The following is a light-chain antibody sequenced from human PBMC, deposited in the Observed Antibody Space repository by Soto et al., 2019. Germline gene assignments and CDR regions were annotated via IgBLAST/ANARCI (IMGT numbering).Light chain of an antibody. CDR3: QQYNSYPLT. CDR1: QSISSW. J-gene: IGKJ4*01. V-gene: IGKV1-5*01. Sequence: DIQMTQSPSTLSASVGDRVTITCRASQSISSWLAWYQQKPGKAPKLLIYDASSLESGVASRFSGSCSGTEFTLTISILQPDDFATYYRQQYNSYPLTFGGGTKVEIK. CDR2: DAS.